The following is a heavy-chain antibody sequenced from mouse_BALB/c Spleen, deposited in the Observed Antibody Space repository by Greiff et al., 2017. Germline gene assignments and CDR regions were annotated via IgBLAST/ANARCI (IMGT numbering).Heavy chain of an antibody. CDR3: ARRTTVVARNFDY. V-gene: IGHV1-7*01. D-gene: IGHD1-1*01. CDR1: GYTFTSYW. Sequence: VQLQESGAELAKPGASVKMSCKASGYTFTSYWMHWVQQRPGQGLEWIGYINPSTGYTEYNQKFKDKATLTADKSSSTAYMQLSSLTSEDSAVYYCARRTTVVARNFDYWGQGTTLTVSS. CDR2: INPSTGYT. J-gene: IGHJ2*01.